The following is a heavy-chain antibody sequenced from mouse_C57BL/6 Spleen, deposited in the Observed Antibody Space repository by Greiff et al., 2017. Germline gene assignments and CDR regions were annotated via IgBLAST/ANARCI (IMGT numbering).Heavy chain of an antibody. J-gene: IGHJ1*03. CDR2: IYPGDGDT. Sequence: VQLQQSGAELVKPGASVKISCKASGYAFSSYWMNWVKQRPGKGLEWIGQIYPGDGDTNYNGKFKGKATLTADKSSSTAYMQLSSLTSEDSAVYFCATPYDYDPYWYFDVWGTGTTVTVSS. CDR1: GYAFSSYW. V-gene: IGHV1-80*01. CDR3: ATPYDYDPYWYFDV. D-gene: IGHD2-4*01.